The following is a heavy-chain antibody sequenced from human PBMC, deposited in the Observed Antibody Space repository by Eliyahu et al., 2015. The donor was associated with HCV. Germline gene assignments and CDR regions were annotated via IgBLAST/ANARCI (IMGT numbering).Heavy chain of an antibody. CDR3: ARHQIPGRYYDSSGYDY. Sequence: QLQLQESGPGLVKPSETLSLTCTVSGGSISSSSYYWGWIRQPPGKGLEWIGSIYYSGSTYYNPSLKSRVTISVDTSKNQFSLKLSSVTAADTAVYYCARHQIPGRYYDSSGYDYWSQGTLVTVSS. CDR1: GGSISSSSYY. V-gene: IGHV4-39*01. J-gene: IGHJ4*02. CDR2: IYYSGST. D-gene: IGHD3-22*01.